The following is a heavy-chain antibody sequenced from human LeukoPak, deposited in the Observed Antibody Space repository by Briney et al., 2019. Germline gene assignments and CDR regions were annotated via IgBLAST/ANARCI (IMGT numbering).Heavy chain of an antibody. V-gene: IGHV1-69*13. J-gene: IGHJ4*02. CDR2: IIPIFGTA. CDR1: GGTFSSYA. CDR3: ARAYDSSGYYYPNFDY. Sequence: ASVKVSCKASGGTFSSYAISWVRQAPGQGLEWMGGIIPIFGTANYAQKFQGRVTITADESTSTAYMELSSLRSEDTAVYYCARAYDSSGYYYPNFDYWGQGTLVTVSS. D-gene: IGHD3-22*01.